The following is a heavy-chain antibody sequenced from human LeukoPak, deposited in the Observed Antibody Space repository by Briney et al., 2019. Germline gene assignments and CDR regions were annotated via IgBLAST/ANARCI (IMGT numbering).Heavy chain of an antibody. CDR2: ISGSGGST. J-gene: IGHJ4*02. Sequence: GGSLRLSCAASGFTFSNYGMSWVRQAPGKGLEWVSAISGSGGSTYYADSVKGRFTISRDNSKNTLYLQMNSLRAEDTAVYYCAKVGSIAVAGPSRGYFDYWGQGTLVTVSS. CDR1: GFTFSNYG. CDR3: AKVGSIAVAGPSRGYFDY. V-gene: IGHV3-23*01. D-gene: IGHD6-19*01.